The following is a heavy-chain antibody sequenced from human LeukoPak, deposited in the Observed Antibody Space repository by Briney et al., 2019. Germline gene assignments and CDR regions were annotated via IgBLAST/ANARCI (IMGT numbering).Heavy chain of an antibody. CDR2: IVVGSGNA. D-gene: IGHD5-18*01. J-gene: IGHJ4*02. CDR1: GFTFTSSA. V-gene: IGHV1-58*01. Sequence: GTSVKVSCKASGFTFTSSAVQWVRPARGQRVEWIGWIVVGSGNANYAQKFQKRVNITRDMSTSTAYMELSSLRSEDTAVYYCAALPDTAMDNVFVYWGEGTLVTVSS. CDR3: AALPDTAMDNVFVY.